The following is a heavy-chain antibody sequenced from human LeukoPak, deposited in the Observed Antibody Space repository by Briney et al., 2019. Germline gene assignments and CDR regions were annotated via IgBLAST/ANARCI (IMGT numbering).Heavy chain of an antibody. CDR3: ARRAALFREAGYMDV. J-gene: IGHJ6*03. Sequence: SETLSLTCTVSGGSISSSSYYWGWIRQPPGKGLEWIGSIYYSGSTYYNPSLKSRVTISVDTSKNQFSLKLSSVTAADTAVYYCARRAALFREAGYMDVWGKGTTVTVSS. CDR1: GGSISSSSYY. V-gene: IGHV4-39*01. CDR2: IYYSGST. D-gene: IGHD2-21*01.